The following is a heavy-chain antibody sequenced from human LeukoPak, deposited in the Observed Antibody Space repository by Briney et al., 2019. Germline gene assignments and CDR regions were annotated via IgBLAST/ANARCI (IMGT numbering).Heavy chain of an antibody. D-gene: IGHD1-14*01. CDR1: GDSVSSNSAA. V-gene: IGHV6-1*01. CDR2: TYYRSTWDS. CDR3: AKRYNITHAFDI. Sequence: SQTLSLTCAISGDSVSSNSAAWNWIRQSPSRGLEWLGRTYYRSTWDSDYAVSVKSRITINPDTSKKQFSLKLTSVTGADTAVYYCAKRYNITHAFDIWGQGTMVTVSS. J-gene: IGHJ3*02.